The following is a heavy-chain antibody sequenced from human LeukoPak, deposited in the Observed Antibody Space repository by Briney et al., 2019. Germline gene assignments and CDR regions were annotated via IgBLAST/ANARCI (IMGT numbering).Heavy chain of an antibody. CDR2: IIPIFGTA. CDR3: ARGFGTMIVVVRDAFDT. D-gene: IGHD3-22*01. Sequence: SVKVSCKASGGTFSSYAISWVRQAPGQGLEWMGGIIPIFGTANYAQKFQGRVTITTDESTSTAYMELSSLRSEDTAVYYCARGFGTMIVVVRDAFDTWGQGTMVTVSS. CDR1: GGTFSSYA. J-gene: IGHJ3*02. V-gene: IGHV1-69*05.